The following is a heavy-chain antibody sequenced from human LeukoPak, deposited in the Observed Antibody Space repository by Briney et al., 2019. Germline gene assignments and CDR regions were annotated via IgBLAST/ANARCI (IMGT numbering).Heavy chain of an antibody. CDR2: ISWNSGSI. D-gene: IGHD6-13*01. Sequence: PGGSLRLSCAASGFTFDDYAMHWVRQAPGKGLEWVSGISWNSGSIGYADSVKGRFTISRDNAKNSLYLQMNSLRAEDTALYYCAKDMKSSSWYHYFEGWGQGTLVTVSS. J-gene: IGHJ4*02. CDR1: GFTFDDYA. CDR3: AKDMKSSSWYHYFEG. V-gene: IGHV3-9*01.